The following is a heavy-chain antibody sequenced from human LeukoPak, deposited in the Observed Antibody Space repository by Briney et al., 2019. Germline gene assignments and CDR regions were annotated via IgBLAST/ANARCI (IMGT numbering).Heavy chain of an antibody. D-gene: IGHD1-26*01. CDR2: IRSKANSYAT. Sequence: GGSLRLSCAASGFTFSGSAMHWVRQASGKGLERVGRIRSKANSYATAYAASVKGRFTISRDDSKNTAYLQMNSLKTEDTAVYYCTRRAPSGSYLGDAFDIWGQGTMVTVSS. J-gene: IGHJ3*02. CDR3: TRRAPSGSYLGDAFDI. CDR1: GFTFSGSA. V-gene: IGHV3-73*01.